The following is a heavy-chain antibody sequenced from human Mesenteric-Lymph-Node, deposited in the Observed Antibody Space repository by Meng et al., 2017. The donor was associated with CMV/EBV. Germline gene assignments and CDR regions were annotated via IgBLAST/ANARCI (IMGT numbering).Heavy chain of an antibody. J-gene: IGHJ6*02. CDR2: INWNSGTI. V-gene: IGHV3-9*01. CDR3: ARGSGDFWSGYTDYYYYYGMDV. D-gene: IGHD3-3*01. CDR1: GFTFDDYA. Sequence: GGSLRLSCAASGFTFDDYAMHWVRQAPGQGLEWVSGINWNSGTIVYADSVKGRFTISRDNAKNSLYLQMNSLRVEDTALYYCARGSGDFWSGYTDYYYYYGMDVWGQGTTVTVSS.